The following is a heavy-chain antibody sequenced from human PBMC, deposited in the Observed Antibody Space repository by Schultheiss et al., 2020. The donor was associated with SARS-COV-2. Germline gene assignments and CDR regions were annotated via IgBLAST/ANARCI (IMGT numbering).Heavy chain of an antibody. CDR2: INHSGST. Sequence: SETLSLTCTVSGGSISSYYWSWIRQPPGKGLEWIGEINHSGSTNYNPSLKSRVTISVDTSKNQFSLKLSSVTAADTAVYYCARGTPTGTNSYNWFDPWGQGTLVTVSS. CDR1: GGSISSYY. CDR3: ARGTPTGTNSYNWFDP. V-gene: IGHV4-34*01. J-gene: IGHJ5*02. D-gene: IGHD1-7*01.